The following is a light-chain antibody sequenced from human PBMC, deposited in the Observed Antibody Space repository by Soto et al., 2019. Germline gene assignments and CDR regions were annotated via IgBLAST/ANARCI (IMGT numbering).Light chain of an antibody. CDR1: SSDVGGYNY. V-gene: IGLV2-14*01. J-gene: IGLJ1*01. CDR2: DVT. Sequence: QSALTQPASVSGSPGQSITIFCTGTSSDVGGYNYVSWYQQHPVKAPKLMIYDVTNRPSGVSDRFSGSKSGNTASLTISGLQAEDEADYYCSSYTSSSTPDVFGTGTKVTVL. CDR3: SSYTSSSTPDV.